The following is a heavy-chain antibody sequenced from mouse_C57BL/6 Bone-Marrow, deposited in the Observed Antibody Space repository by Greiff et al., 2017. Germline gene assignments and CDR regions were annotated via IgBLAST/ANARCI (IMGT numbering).Heavy chain of an antibody. Sequence: VQLQQSGPVLVKPGASVTMSCKASGYTFTDYYMNWVKQSHGKSLEWIGVIIPYNGGTSYNQKLKGKATLTVDKSSSTAYLELNSLTSEDSAVYYCGRVRYDGRGAMDYWGQGTSVTVSS. J-gene: IGHJ4*01. CDR3: GRVRYDGRGAMDY. CDR1: GYTFTDYY. D-gene: IGHD2-14*01. CDR2: IIPYNGGT. V-gene: IGHV1-19*01.